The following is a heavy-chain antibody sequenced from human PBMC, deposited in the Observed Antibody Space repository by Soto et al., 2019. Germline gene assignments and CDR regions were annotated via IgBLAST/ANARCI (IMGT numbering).Heavy chain of an antibody. Sequence: EVQLVESGGGLVKPGGSLRLSCAASGFIFSSHTMNWVRQAPGKGLEWVSSISSSSASIYYADSVKGRFTISRDNAKNSLFLQRNSLRADDTAVYDVAGGGSLYPWGQGTLVTVSS. CDR3: AGGGSLYP. J-gene: IGHJ5*02. CDR2: ISSSSASI. D-gene: IGHD3-16*01. V-gene: IGHV3-21*02. CDR1: GFIFSSHT.